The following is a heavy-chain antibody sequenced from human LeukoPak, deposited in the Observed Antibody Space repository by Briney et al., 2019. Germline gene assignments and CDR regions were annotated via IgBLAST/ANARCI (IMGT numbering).Heavy chain of an antibody. CDR1: GGSISSGIDY. J-gene: IGHJ4*02. CDR2: IYASGST. CDR3: AREPKTGYYNVLPFDY. Sequence: PSETLSLTCTVSGGSISSGIDYWSWIRQPAGKGLEWIGRIYASGSTNYNPSLKSRVTISVDTSKNQFSLKLSSVTAADTAVYYCAREPKTGYYNVLPFDYWGQGTLVTVSS. D-gene: IGHD3-9*01. V-gene: IGHV4-61*02.